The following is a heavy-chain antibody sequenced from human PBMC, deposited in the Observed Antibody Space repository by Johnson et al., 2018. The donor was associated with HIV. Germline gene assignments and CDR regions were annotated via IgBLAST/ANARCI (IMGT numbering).Heavy chain of an antibody. CDR1: GFTVSSNY. V-gene: IGHV3-66*01. CDR3: ARDGLAANAFDT. Sequence: VQLVESGGGLVQPGGSLRLSCAASGFTVSSNYMSWVRQAPGRGLEWVSVIYSGGSTYYADSVKGRFTISRDNSKNSLYLQMNSLRAEDTAVYYCARDGLAANAFDTWGQGTMVTVSS. D-gene: IGHD3/OR15-3a*01. J-gene: IGHJ3*02. CDR2: IYSGGST.